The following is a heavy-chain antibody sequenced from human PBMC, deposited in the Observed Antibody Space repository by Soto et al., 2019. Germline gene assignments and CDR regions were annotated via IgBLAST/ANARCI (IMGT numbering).Heavy chain of an antibody. Sequence: PSETLSLTCSVSGASISNFYWSWIRQSAGKGLEWIGRLYTRGTTDYNPSLKSRVTMSIDTSKNRVSLSLTSVTAADTAVYYCAKGGTYYFDSGGQGIVVTVSS. CDR3: AKGGTYYFDS. D-gene: IGHD3-16*01. J-gene: IGHJ4*02. V-gene: IGHV4-4*07. CDR2: LYTRGTT. CDR1: GASISNFY.